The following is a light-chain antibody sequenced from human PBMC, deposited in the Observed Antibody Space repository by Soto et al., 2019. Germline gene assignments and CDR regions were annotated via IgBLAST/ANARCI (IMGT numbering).Light chain of an antibody. CDR3: QQYNTYSPTWT. V-gene: IGKV1-5*01. J-gene: IGKJ1*01. CDR2: DAS. CDR1: QSISKL. Sequence: DIQMAQSPSTLSASVGDRVTITCRASQSISKLVAWYQQKPGKAPRLLIYDASRLESGVPSRFSGSGTGTEFTLTISSVQSDDFATYYCQQYNTYSPTWTFGQGTKV.